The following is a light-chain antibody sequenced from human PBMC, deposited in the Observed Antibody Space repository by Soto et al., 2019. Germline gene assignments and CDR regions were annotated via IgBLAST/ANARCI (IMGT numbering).Light chain of an antibody. CDR1: NIGSKS. CDR2: DAS. CDR3: QVWDSSSDHPNWV. J-gene: IGLJ3*02. Sequence: SYEPTQPPSVSVAPGQTARITCGGNNIGSKSVHWYQQKPGQAPVLVVYDASDRPSGIPERVSGSNSGNTATLTISRVEAGDEADYYCQVWDSSSDHPNWVFGGGTKVTVL. V-gene: IGLV3-21*02.